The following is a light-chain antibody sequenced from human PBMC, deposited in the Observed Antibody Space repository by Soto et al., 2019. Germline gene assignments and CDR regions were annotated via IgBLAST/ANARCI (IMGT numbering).Light chain of an antibody. Sequence: EIVMTQSPATLSVSPGERATLSCRASQSVSSNLAWYQQXPGQAPRLLIYDASNRATGIPARLSGSGSRTDFTLTISRLEPEDLAVYYCQQYGSPGTFGQGTKVDIK. CDR2: DAS. CDR3: QQYGSPGT. J-gene: IGKJ1*01. V-gene: IGKV3-20*01. CDR1: QSVSSN.